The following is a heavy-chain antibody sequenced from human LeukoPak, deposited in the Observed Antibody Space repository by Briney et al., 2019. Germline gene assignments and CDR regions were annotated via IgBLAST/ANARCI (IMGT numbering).Heavy chain of an antibody. V-gene: IGHV3-53*01. D-gene: IGHD1-1*01. CDR1: GFTVSSNY. Sequence: GGSLRLSCAASGFTVSSNYMSWVRQAPGKGLEWVSVIYSGGSTYYADSVKGRFTISRDKSKNSLYLQMNSLKTEDTAVYYCIRVSQLYYFDSWGQGTLVTVSS. CDR2: IYSGGST. CDR3: IRVSQLYYFDS. J-gene: IGHJ4*02.